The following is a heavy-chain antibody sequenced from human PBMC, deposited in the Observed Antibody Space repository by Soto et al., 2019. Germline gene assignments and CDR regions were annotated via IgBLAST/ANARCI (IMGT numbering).Heavy chain of an antibody. J-gene: IGHJ3*02. CDR3: AKEYYSSSWPNDAFDI. CDR2: ISGSGGST. D-gene: IGHD6-13*01. Sequence: GGSLRLSCAASGFTFSSYAMSWVRQAPGRGLEWVSAISGSGGSTYYADSVKGRFTISRDNSKNTLYLQMNSLRAEDTAVYYSAKEYYSSSWPNDAFDIWGQGTMVTVSS. CDR1: GFTFSSYA. V-gene: IGHV3-23*01.